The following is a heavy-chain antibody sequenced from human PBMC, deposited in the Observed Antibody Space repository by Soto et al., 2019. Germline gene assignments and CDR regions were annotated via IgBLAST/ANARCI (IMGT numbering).Heavy chain of an antibody. CDR1: GFTFSSYG. J-gene: IGHJ4*02. CDR2: IWYDGSNK. CDR3: ARDVEPELLWFGEFDY. Sequence: GGSLRLSCAASGFTFSSYGMHWVRQAPGKGLEWVAVIWYDGSNKYYADSVKGRFTISRDNSKNTLYLQMNSLRAEDTAVYYCARDVEPELLWFGEFDYWGQGTLVTVSS. D-gene: IGHD3-10*01. V-gene: IGHV3-33*01.